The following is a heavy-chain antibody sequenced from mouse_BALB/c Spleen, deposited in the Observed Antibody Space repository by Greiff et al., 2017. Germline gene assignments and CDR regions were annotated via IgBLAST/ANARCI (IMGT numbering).Heavy chain of an antibody. CDR2: IWSGGST. V-gene: IGHV2-4-1*01. CDR1: GFSLTSYG. Sequence: VQLQQSGPGLVQPSQSLSITCTVSGFSLTSYGVHWVRQSPGKGLEWLGVIWSGGSTDYNAAFISRLSISKDNSKSQVFFKMNSLQADDTAIYYCARMGGNYWFAYWGQGTLVTVSA. CDR3: ARMGGNYWFAY. D-gene: IGHD2-1*01. J-gene: IGHJ3*01.